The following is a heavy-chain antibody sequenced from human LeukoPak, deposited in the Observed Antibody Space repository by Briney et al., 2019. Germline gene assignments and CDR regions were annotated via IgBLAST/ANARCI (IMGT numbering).Heavy chain of an antibody. Sequence: QTGGSLRLSCAASGFTFSSYAMSWVRQAPGKGLEWVSAISGSGGSTYYADSVKGRFTISRDNSKNTLYLQMNSLRAEDTAVYYCAKDSGLIVLMVYASWGQGTLVTVSS. V-gene: IGHV3-23*01. CDR1: GFTFSSYA. CDR2: ISGSGGST. CDR3: AKDSGLIVLMVYAS. J-gene: IGHJ4*02. D-gene: IGHD2-8*01.